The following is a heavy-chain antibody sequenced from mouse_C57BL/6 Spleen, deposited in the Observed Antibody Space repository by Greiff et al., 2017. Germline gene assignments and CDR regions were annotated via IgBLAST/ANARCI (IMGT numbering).Heavy chain of an antibody. CDR2: INPNNGGT. Sequence: EVQLQESGPELVKPGASVKMSCKASGYTFTDYNMHWVKQSHGKSLEWIGYINPNNGGTSYNQKFKGKATLTVNKSSSTAYMELRSLTSEDSAVYYCARVEDYDYDEGSLYYFDYWGQGTTLTVSS. J-gene: IGHJ2*01. D-gene: IGHD2-4*01. CDR1: GYTFTDYN. CDR3: ARVEDYDYDEGSLYYFDY. V-gene: IGHV1-22*01.